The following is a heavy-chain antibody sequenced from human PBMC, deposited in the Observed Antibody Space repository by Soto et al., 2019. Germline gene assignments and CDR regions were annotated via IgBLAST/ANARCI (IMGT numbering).Heavy chain of an antibody. Sequence: QVQLVQSGAEVKKPGSSVKVSCKASGGTFSSYAISWVRQAPGQGLEWMGGIIPIFGTANYAQKFQGRVTITADESTSIAYRELSSLRSEDTAVYYCARDTPPSSGLLQYWGQGALVTVAS. CDR1: GGTFSSYA. V-gene: IGHV1-69*12. CDR2: IIPIFGTA. J-gene: IGHJ4*02. CDR3: ARDTPPSSGLLQY. D-gene: IGHD6-19*01.